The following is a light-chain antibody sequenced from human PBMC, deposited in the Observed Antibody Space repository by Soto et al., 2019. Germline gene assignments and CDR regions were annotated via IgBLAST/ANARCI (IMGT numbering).Light chain of an antibody. CDR3: QQYNSYWT. Sequence: DIQMTQSPSTLSASVGDRVTITCRASQSISSWLAWYQQKPVKAPKILIYKASSLESGVRSWFSGSGSRTEFSLTNSCRQPDDFASYYYQQYNSYWTFRQGKKVESK. CDR2: KAS. J-gene: IGKJ1*01. CDR1: QSISSW. V-gene: IGKV1-5*03.